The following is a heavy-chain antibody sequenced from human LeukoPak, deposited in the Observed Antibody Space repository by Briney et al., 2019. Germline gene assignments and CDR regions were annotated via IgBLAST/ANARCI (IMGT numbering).Heavy chain of an antibody. J-gene: IGHJ4*02. CDR1: GGSFSGYY. CDR3: ARHYYGDYYFDY. V-gene: IGHV4-34*01. CDR2: INHSGST. D-gene: IGHD4-17*01. Sequence: PSETLSLTCAVYGGSFSGYYWSWIRQPPGKGLEWIGEINHSGSTNYNPSLKSRVTMSVDTYKNQFSLKLASVTAADTAVYYCARHYYGDYYFDYWGQGTLATVSS.